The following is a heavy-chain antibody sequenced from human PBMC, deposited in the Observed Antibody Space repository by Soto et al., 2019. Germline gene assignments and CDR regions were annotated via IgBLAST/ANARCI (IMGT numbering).Heavy chain of an antibody. D-gene: IGHD6-19*01. CDR1: GYTFTSYY. Sequence: GASVKVSCKASGYTFTSYYMHWVRQAPGQGLEWMGIINPSGGSTSYAQKFQGRVTMTRDTSTSTVYMELSSLRSEDTAVYYCARDDAHIPHRFSGWYYFDYWGQGTLVTVSS. CDR2: INPSGGST. V-gene: IGHV1-46*03. J-gene: IGHJ4*02. CDR3: ARDDAHIPHRFSGWYYFDY.